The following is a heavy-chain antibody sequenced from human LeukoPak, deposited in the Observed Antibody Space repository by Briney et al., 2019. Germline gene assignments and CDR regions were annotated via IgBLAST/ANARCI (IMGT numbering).Heavy chain of an antibody. J-gene: IGHJ4*02. V-gene: IGHV4-59*11. D-gene: IGHD5-18*01. Sequence: SETLSLTCTVSGGSISSHYWSWIRQPPGKGLEWIGYIYYSGSTNYNPSLKSRVTISIDMSKNQFSLKLISVTAADTAVYYCARGGATPMVFRYWGQGTLVTVSS. CDR3: ARGGATPMVFRY. CDR1: GGSISSHY. CDR2: IYYSGST.